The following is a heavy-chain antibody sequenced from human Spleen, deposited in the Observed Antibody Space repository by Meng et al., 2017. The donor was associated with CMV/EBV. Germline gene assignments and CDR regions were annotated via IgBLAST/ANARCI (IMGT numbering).Heavy chain of an antibody. CDR3: AREDYGDHAQDY. D-gene: IGHD4-17*01. V-gene: IGHV4-39*07. J-gene: IGHJ4*02. Sequence: SETLSLTCTVSGGSISSGTFFWGWIRQTPGKGLEWIGSVYYSGTTYHNPSLKSRVTMSVDTSKNQFSLKLSSVTAADTAVYYCAREDYGDHAQDYWGQGTLVTVSS. CDR2: VYYSGTT. CDR1: GGSISSGTFF.